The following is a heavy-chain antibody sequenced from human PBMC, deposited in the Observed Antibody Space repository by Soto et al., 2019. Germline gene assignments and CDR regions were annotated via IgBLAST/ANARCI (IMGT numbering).Heavy chain of an antibody. CDR1: GGTFSSYA. Sequence: QVQLVQSGAEVKKPGSSVKVSCKASGGTFSSYAISWVRQAPGQGLEWMGGIIPIFGTANYAQKFQGRVTITADESTSTAYMELRSLRSEDTAVYYCARGYYDFWSGIYYYYGMDVWGQGTTVTVSS. CDR2: IIPIFGTA. CDR3: ARGYYDFWSGIYYYYGMDV. V-gene: IGHV1-69*01. J-gene: IGHJ6*02. D-gene: IGHD3-3*01.